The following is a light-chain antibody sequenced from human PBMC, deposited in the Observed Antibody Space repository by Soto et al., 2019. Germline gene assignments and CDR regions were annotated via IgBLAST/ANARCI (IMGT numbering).Light chain of an antibody. CDR2: SNN. CDR3: AAWDDSLNALV. Sequence: QSVLTQPPSASGTPGQRVTISCSGSSSNIGSNTVNWYQQLPGTAPKPLIYSNNQRPSGVPDRFSGSKSGTSASLAISGLQSEDEADYYCAAWDDSLNALVFGGGTQLTVL. J-gene: IGLJ7*01. CDR1: SSNIGSNT. V-gene: IGLV1-44*01.